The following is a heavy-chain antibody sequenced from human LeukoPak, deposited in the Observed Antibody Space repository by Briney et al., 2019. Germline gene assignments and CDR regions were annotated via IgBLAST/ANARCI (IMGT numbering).Heavy chain of an antibody. CDR1: GGSISSYY. J-gene: IGHJ5*02. Sequence: SETLSLTCTVSGGSISSYYWGWIRQPPGKGLEWIGSIYYSGSTYYNPSLKSRVTISVDTSKNQFSLKLSSVTAADTAVYYCATLRFLEWLLYVEGFDPWGQGTLVTVSS. V-gene: IGHV4-39*01. CDR2: IYYSGST. D-gene: IGHD3-3*01. CDR3: ATLRFLEWLLYVEGFDP.